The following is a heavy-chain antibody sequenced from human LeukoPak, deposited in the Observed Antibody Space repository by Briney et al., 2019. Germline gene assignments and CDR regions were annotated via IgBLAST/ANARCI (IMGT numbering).Heavy chain of an antibody. CDR2: ISSSSTTI. V-gene: IGHV3-48*01. Sequence: GGSLRLSCAASGFTFSSYSMMWVRQAPGKGLEWVSYISSSSTTIYYADSVKGRFTISRDNAKNSVYLQMNSLRAEDTAVYYCARDTFYDFWSGRGIEHWGQGTLVTVSS. J-gene: IGHJ1*01. CDR3: ARDTFYDFWSGRGIEH. CDR1: GFTFSSYS. D-gene: IGHD3-3*01.